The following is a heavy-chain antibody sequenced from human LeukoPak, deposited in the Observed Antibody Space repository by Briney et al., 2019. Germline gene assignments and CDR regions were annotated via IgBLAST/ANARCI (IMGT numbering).Heavy chain of an antibody. D-gene: IGHD6-19*01. CDR2: INHSGST. J-gene: IGHJ4*02. CDR3: ARSSGWYYFDY. CDR1: GGSFSGYY. Sequence: SETLSLTCAVYGGSFSGYYWSWIRQPPGKGLEWIGEINHSGSTNYNPSLKSRVTISVDTSKNQFSLKLSSVTAADTAVYYCARSSGWYYFDYWGQGTLVTVSS. V-gene: IGHV4-34*01.